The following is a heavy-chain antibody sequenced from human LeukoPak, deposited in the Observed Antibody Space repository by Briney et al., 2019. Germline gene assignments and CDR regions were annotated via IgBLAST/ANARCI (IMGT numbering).Heavy chain of an antibody. Sequence: SETLSLTCTVSGGSISRSSYYWGWIRQPPGKGLEWIGSIYYSGSTYYNPSLKSRVTISVDTSKNQFSLKLSSVTAADTAVYYCARHEGSPYYFDYWCQGTQVTVSS. CDR3: ARHEGSPYYFDY. J-gene: IGHJ4*02. V-gene: IGHV4-39*01. D-gene: IGHD3-10*01. CDR1: GGSISRSSYY. CDR2: IYYSGST.